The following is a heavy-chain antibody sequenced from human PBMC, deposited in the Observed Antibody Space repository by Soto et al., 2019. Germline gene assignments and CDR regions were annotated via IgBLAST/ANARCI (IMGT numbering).Heavy chain of an antibody. Sequence: GGSLRLSCAASGFTFNSYWMHWVRQAPGKGLVWVSRINSDGSSTSYADSVKGRFTISRDNAKNTLYLQMNSLRAEDTAVYYCARARVVVYYYYMDVWGKGTTVTVSS. CDR2: INSDGSST. CDR3: ARARVVVYYYYMDV. CDR1: GFTFNSYW. V-gene: IGHV3-74*01. D-gene: IGHD2-15*01. J-gene: IGHJ6*03.